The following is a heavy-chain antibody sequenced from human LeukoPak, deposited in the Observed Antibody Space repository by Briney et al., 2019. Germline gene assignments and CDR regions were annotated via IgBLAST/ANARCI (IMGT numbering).Heavy chain of an antibody. J-gene: IGHJ6*03. V-gene: IGHV3-30*04. CDR1: GFTFSSYA. CDR3: ARVAGIAAAGTGDYYYYYMDV. D-gene: IGHD6-13*01. CDR2: ISYDGSNK. Sequence: GGSLRLSCAASGFTFSSYAMHWVRQATGKGLEWVAVISYDGSNKYYADSVKGRFTISRDNSKNTLYLQMNSLRAEDTAVYYCARVAGIAAAGTGDYYYYYMDVWGKGTTVTVSS.